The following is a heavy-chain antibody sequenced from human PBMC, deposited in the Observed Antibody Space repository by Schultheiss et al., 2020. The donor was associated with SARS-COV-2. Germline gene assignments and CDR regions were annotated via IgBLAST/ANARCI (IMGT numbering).Heavy chain of an antibody. D-gene: IGHD2-8*02. CDR3: ARHRSGYYHYGMDV. V-gene: IGHV4-30-4*01. J-gene: IGHJ6*02. CDR1: GGSISSGDYY. CDR2: IYYGGST. Sequence: SETLSLTCTVSGGSISSGDYYWSWIRQPPGKGLEWIGYIYYGGSTNYNPSLKSRVTISIDTSKNQFSLKLSSVTAADTAVYYCARHRSGYYHYGMDVWGQGTTVTVSS.